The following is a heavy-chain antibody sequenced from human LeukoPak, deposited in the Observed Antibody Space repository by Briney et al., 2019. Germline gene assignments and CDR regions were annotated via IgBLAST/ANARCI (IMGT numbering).Heavy chain of an antibody. CDR3: ARKYSSGWYDAFDI. D-gene: IGHD6-19*01. J-gene: IGHJ3*02. CDR1: GYRYTSYG. V-gene: IGHV1-18*01. CDR2: ISAYNGKT. Sequence: ASVKVSCKASGYRYTSYGITWVRQVPGQGLEWMGWISAYNGKTDYAQRFQGRVTMTTDSSTSTAYMELRSLRSDDTAVYYCARKYSSGWYDAFDIWGQGTMVTVSS.